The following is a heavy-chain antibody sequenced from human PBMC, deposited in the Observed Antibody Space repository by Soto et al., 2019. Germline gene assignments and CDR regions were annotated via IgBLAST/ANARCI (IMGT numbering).Heavy chain of an antibody. CDR2: IYWDDDK. CDR3: AHSYRDLPNYYYYGMDV. D-gene: IGHD1-26*01. J-gene: IGHJ6*02. V-gene: IGHV2-5*02. Sequence: GSGPTLVNPTQTLTLTCTFSGFSLSTSGVGVGWVRQPPGKALEWLALIYWDDDKRYSPSLKSRLTITKDTSKNQVVLTMTNMDPVDTATYYCAHSYRDLPNYYYYGMDVWGQGTTVTVSS. CDR1: GFSLSTSGVG.